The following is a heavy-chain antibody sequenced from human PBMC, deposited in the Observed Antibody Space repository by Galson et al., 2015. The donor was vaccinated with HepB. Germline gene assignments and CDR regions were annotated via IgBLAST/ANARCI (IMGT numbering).Heavy chain of an antibody. CDR3: ARPRGITIFGVVVGGMDV. CDR1: GYTFTSYY. J-gene: IGHJ6*02. V-gene: IGHV1-46*01. Sequence: SVKVSCKASGYTFTSYYMHWVRQAPGQGLEWMGIINPSGGSTSYAQKFQGRVTMTRDTSTSTVYMELSSLRSEDTAVYYCARPRGITIFGVVVGGMDVWGQGTTVTVSS. CDR2: INPSGGST. D-gene: IGHD3-3*01.